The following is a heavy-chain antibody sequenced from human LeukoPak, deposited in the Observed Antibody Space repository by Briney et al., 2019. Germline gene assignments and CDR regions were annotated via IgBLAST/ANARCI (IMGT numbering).Heavy chain of an antibody. CDR3: GSDRRGYGGNFCF. V-gene: IGHV3-66*01. CDR2: VYSGGTT. D-gene: IGHD4-23*01. CDR1: GFTFSNAW. J-gene: IGHJ4*02. Sequence: GGSLRLSCAASGFTFSNAWMSWVRQAPGKGLEWVSVVYSGGTTSYSDSVKGRFTISRDKSRNTLYLQMNSVRAENTAVYYWGSDRRGYGGNFCFWGPGTLVTVSS.